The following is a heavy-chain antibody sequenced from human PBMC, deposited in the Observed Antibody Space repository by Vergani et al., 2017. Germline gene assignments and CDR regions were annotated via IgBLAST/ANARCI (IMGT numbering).Heavy chain of an antibody. CDR1: GFTFSSYA. Sequence: QVQLVESGGGVVQPGRSLRLSCAASGFTFSSYAMHWVRQAPGKGLEWVAVISYDGSNKYYADSVKGRFTISRDNSKETLYLQMNSLRAEDTAVYYCAMRLTTAMVVCGDYWGQGTLVTVSS. V-gene: IGHV3-30-3*01. CDR3: AMRLTTAMVVCGDY. CDR2: ISYDGSNK. J-gene: IGHJ4*02. D-gene: IGHD5-18*01.